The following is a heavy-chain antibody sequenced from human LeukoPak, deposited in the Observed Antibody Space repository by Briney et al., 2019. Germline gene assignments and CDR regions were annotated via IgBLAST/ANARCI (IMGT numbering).Heavy chain of an antibody. Sequence: GGSLRLSCAASRFTVSSNYMSWVRQAPGKGLEWVAFISDDGSRQHYADSVKGRFTISRDNSKNTLNLQMNSLRAEDTAVYYCVKDRTGTYTLDYWGQGTLVTVSS. CDR1: RFTVSSNY. CDR2: ISDDGSRQ. CDR3: VKDRTGTYTLDY. D-gene: IGHD3-10*01. V-gene: IGHV3-30*18. J-gene: IGHJ4*02.